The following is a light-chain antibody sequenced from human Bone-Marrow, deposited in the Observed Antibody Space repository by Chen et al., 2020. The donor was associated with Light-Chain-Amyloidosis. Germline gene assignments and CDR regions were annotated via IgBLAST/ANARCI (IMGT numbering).Light chain of an antibody. CDR2: NIS. Sequence: QSALTQPASVSGSPGQSIPISCTGTTSDIGTYDFVSWYQQFPDRAPKLIIFNISVRSSGTSRRFSGSKSGNTASLTISGLQPDDEGVYFCASYAKGNIVVFGGGSTLTV. V-gene: IGLV2-23*02. CDR1: TSDIGTYDF. J-gene: IGLJ2*01. CDR3: ASYAKGNIVV.